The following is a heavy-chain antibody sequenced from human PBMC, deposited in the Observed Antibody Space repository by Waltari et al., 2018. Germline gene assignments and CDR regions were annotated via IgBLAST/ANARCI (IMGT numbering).Heavy chain of an antibody. D-gene: IGHD1-26*01. J-gene: IGHJ3*02. V-gene: IGHV3-30*03. CDR2: ISYDGSNK. CDR3: ARDPGIVGATDAFDI. Sequence: QVQLVESGGGVVQPGRSLRLSCAASGFTFSSSGMHWVRQAPGKGLEWVAVISYDGSNKYYADSVKGRFTISRDKSKNTLYLQMNSLRAEDTAVYYCARDPGIVGATDAFDIWGQGTMVTVSS. CDR1: GFTFSSSG.